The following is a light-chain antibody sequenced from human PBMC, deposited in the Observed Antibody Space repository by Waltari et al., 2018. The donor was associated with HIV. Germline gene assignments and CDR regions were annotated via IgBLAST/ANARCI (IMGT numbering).Light chain of an antibody. CDR1: SSNIGSND. J-gene: IGLJ3*02. CDR3: GTWDSGLSAVV. CDR2: DNY. Sequence: QSVLTQPPSVSPAPGQRVTISCSGSSSNIGSNDVSWYQQLPGTAPKLLIFDNYKRPSGIPDRFSGSKSGTSATLGITGLQTGDEADYYCGTWDSGLSAVVFGGGTKLTVL. V-gene: IGLV1-51*01.